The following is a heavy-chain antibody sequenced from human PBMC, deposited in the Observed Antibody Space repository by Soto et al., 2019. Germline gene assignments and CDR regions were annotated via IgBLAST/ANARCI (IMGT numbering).Heavy chain of an antibody. J-gene: IGHJ6*02. CDR2: LYYSGST. D-gene: IGHD3-10*01. CDR1: GGSVNSDGYY. Sequence: QVQLQESGQGLVKPSEALSLTCTVSGGSVNSDGYYWTWIRQPPGKRLEWIGSLYYSGSTNYNPSLKSRVTISVDTSKNQFSLKLSSVTAADTAVYFCPRESREFSSSGGLDVWGQGTTVTVSS. CDR3: PRESREFSSSGGLDV. V-gene: IGHV4-61*08.